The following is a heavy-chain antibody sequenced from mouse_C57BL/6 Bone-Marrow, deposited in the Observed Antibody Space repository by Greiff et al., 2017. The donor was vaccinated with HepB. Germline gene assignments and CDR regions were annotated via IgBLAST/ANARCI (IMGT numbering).Heavy chain of an antibody. D-gene: IGHD2-5*01. CDR2: IYPGDGDT. CDR3: ARRGPYYSNYVDY. J-gene: IGHJ2*01. Sequence: VQVVESGPELVKPGASVKISCKASGYAFSSSWMNWVKQRPGKGLEWIGRIYPGDGDTNYNGKFKGKATLTADKSSSTAYMQLSSLTSEDSAVYFCARRGPYYSNYVDYWGQGTTLTVSS. CDR1: GYAFSSSW. V-gene: IGHV1-82*01.